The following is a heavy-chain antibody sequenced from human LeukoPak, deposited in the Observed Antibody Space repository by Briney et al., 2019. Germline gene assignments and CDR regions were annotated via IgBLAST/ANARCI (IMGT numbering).Heavy chain of an antibody. D-gene: IGHD6-13*01. V-gene: IGHV4-31*03. CDR2: IYYSGST. J-gene: IGHJ6*03. CDR3: AGYSSTWPNYYMDV. Sequence: SQTLSLTCTVSGGSISSGGYYWSWIRQHPGKGLEWIGYIYYSGSTNYNPSLKSRVTISVDTSKNQVSLKLSSVTAADTAVYYCAGYSSTWPNYYMDVWGKGTTVTVSS. CDR1: GGSISSGGYY.